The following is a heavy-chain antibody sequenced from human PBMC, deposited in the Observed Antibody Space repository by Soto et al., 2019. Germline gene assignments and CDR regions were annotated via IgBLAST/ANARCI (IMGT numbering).Heavy chain of an antibody. CDR1: GGSFSGYY. D-gene: IGHD4-17*01. CDR2: IYYSGST. V-gene: IGHV4-59*08. J-gene: IGHJ4*02. Sequence: SETLSLTCAVYGGSFSGYYWSWIRQPPGKGLEWIGYIYYSGSTNYNPSLKSRVTISVDTSKNQFSLKLSSVTAADTAVYYCARHDGDYYFDYWGQGTLVTVSS. CDR3: ARHDGDYYFDY.